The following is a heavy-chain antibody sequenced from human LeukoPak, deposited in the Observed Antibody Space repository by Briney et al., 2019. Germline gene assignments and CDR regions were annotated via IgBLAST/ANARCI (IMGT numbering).Heavy chain of an antibody. D-gene: IGHD1-1*01. CDR3: ARDLISWNGLYYYYYGMDV. CDR2: ISSSSNYI. V-gene: IGHV3-21*01. CDR1: GFTFSSYS. J-gene: IGHJ6*02. Sequence: GGSLRLSCAASGFTFSSYSMNWVRQAPGKGLEWVSSISSSSNYIYYADSVQGRFTISRDNAKNSLYLQMNSLRAEDTAIYYCARDLISWNGLYYYYYGMDVWGQGTTVTVSS.